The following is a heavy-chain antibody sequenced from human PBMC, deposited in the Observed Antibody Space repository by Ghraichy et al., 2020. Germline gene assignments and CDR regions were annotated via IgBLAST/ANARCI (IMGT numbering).Heavy chain of an antibody. CDR3: ARAEFCSSATCPPSPGLAV. D-gene: IGHD6-13*01. J-gene: IGHJ6*02. V-gene: IGHV3-74*01. Sequence: GGSLRLSCGASGFTFIRYWIHWVRRVPGKGLMWVSRINSDGNSAISADSVKGRFTVSRDNAKSTVYLQMHSLRVEDTGVYYCARAEFCSSATCPPSPGLAVWGQGTTVIVSS. CDR2: INSDGNSA. CDR1: GFTFIRYW.